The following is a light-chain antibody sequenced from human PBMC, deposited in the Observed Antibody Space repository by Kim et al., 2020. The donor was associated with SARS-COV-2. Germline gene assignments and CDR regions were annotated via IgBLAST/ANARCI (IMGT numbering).Light chain of an antibody. CDR3: QQYGSPIS. J-gene: IGKJ4*01. CDR2: RGS. CDR1: QTVTSKF. V-gene: IGKV3-20*01. Sequence: PGERATLSCRASQTVTSKFLAWYQQRPGQAPRLLIYRGSTRATGIPDRFSGGGSGTDFTLTITRLEPEDFAVYYCQQYGSPISFGGGTKVDI.